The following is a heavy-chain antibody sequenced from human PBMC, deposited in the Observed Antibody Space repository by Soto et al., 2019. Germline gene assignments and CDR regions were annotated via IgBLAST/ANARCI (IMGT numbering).Heavy chain of an antibody. CDR1: GWSFSGYY. D-gene: IGHD4-17*01. Sequence: SETLSLTCAVYGWSFSGYYWTWFRQPPGTGLEWIGEINHSGSTNYNPSLKSRVTISVDTSKNQFSLKLTSVTAADAAVYYCARAPYGDYAFDYWGQGTLVTVS. CDR3: ARAPYGDYAFDY. J-gene: IGHJ4*02. CDR2: INHSGST. V-gene: IGHV4-34*01.